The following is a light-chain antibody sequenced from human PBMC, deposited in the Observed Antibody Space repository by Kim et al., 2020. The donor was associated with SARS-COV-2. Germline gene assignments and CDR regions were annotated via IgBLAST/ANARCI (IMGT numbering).Light chain of an antibody. CDR2: SAS. Sequence: EMVLTQSPGTVSLSPGEGATLSCRASQAVDSNYLAWYQQKPGQPPRLLIYSASSRDTGIPHRFAGSGSGTDFTLTISGVEPEDFAVYYCQHYGVSPAPFGQVTRLEIK. J-gene: IGKJ5*01. CDR1: QAVDSNY. V-gene: IGKV3-20*01. CDR3: QHYGVSPAP.